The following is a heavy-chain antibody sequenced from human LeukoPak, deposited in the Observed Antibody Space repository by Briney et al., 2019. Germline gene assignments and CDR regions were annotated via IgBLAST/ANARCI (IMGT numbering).Heavy chain of an antibody. Sequence: ASVKVPCKASGYTFTGYYLHWVRQAPGQGLEWMGWINPNTGGTNYAQKFQGRVTMTRDTSISTAYMELSRLRSDDTAVYYCARDVRIAVAAPDYWGQGSLVTVSS. CDR2: INPNTGGT. V-gene: IGHV1-2*02. D-gene: IGHD6-19*01. CDR1: GYTFTGYY. CDR3: ARDVRIAVAAPDY. J-gene: IGHJ4*02.